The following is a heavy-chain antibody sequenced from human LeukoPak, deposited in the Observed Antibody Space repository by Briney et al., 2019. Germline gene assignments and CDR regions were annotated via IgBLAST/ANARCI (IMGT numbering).Heavy chain of an antibody. Sequence: GGSLRLSCAASGFTFSSYSMNWVRQAPGKGLEWVSYISSSSSTIYYADSVKGRFTISRDNAKNSLYLQMNSLRAEDTAVYYCARGEPVGPRGYSGYDLLGYWGQGTLVTVSS. CDR3: ARGEPVGPRGYSGYDLLGY. J-gene: IGHJ4*02. CDR2: ISSSSSTI. D-gene: IGHD5-12*01. V-gene: IGHV3-48*04. CDR1: GFTFSSYS.